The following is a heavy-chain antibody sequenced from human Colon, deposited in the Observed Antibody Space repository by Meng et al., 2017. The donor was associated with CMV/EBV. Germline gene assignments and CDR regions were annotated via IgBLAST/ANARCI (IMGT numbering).Heavy chain of an antibody. V-gene: IGHV3-30*04. CDR2: ISYDGTTK. J-gene: IGHJ5*02. CDR1: GFTFSSYA. Sequence: TSLRLSCAASGFTFSSYAMHWVHQAPGKGLEWVAVISYDGTTKYYADSVKGRFTISRDNSKNTVYLQMNSLRGEDTAVYYCARDETPWGQGTLVTVSS. CDR3: ARDETP.